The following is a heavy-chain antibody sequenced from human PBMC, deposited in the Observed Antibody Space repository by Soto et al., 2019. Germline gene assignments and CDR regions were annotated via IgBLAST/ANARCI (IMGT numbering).Heavy chain of an antibody. D-gene: IGHD4-17*01. Sequence: ASVKVSCKASGYTFTSDGISWVRQAPGQGLEWMGWISAYNGNTNYAQKLQGRVTMTTDTSTSTAYTELRSLRSDDTAVYYCAREGGYGDYEVDAFDISGQGTMVTVSS. J-gene: IGHJ3*02. V-gene: IGHV1-18*01. CDR1: GYTFTSDG. CDR3: AREGGYGDYEVDAFDI. CDR2: ISAYNGNT.